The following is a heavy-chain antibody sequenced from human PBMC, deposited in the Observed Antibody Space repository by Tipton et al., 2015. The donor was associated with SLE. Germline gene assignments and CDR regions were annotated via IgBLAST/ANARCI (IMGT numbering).Heavy chain of an antibody. Sequence: TLSLTCTVSGVSVTNYYWSWIRQPPGKRLEWIGFIQGRENTNYNPSLKSRVTISLDTSKNQFSLKLRSVTAADTAVYYCASHGGNDFWRGNWFDPWGQGALVTVSS. CDR2: IQGRENT. CDR1: GVSVTNYY. J-gene: IGHJ5*02. V-gene: IGHV4-59*08. CDR3: ASHGGNDFWRGNWFDP. D-gene: IGHD3-3*01.